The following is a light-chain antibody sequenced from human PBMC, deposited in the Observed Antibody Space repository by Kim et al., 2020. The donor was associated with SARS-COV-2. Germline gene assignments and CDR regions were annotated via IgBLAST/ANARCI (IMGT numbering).Light chain of an antibody. CDR1: NIGSKS. J-gene: IGLJ3*02. Sequence: APGKAGRITCGGNNIGSKSVPWYQQKPGQAPVLVIYYDSDRPSGIPERFSGSNSGNTATLTISRVEAGDEADYYCQVWDSSSDHPVFGGGTKLTVL. V-gene: IGLV3-21*04. CDR2: YDS. CDR3: QVWDSSSDHPV.